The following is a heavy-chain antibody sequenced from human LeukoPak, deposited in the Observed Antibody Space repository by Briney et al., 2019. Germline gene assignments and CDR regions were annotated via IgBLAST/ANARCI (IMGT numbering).Heavy chain of an antibody. Sequence: SETLSLTCTVSGGSISSSSYYWGWVRQPPGKGLEWIGSTYYSGSTYYNPSLKSRVTISVDTSKNQFSLKLSSVTAADTAVYYCARGPGSSWYHGENYFDYWGQGTLVTVSS. CDR1: GGSISSSSYY. J-gene: IGHJ4*02. D-gene: IGHD6-13*01. CDR3: ARGPGSSWYHGENYFDY. CDR2: TYYSGST. V-gene: IGHV4-39*07.